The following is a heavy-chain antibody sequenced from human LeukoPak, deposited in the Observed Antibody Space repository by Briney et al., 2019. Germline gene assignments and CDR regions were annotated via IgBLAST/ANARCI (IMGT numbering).Heavy chain of an antibody. CDR2: IIPIFGTA. CDR1: GGTFSSYA. D-gene: IGHD2-8*02. J-gene: IGHJ3*02. CDR3: ASAFWSSDAFDI. Sequence: SVKVSCKASGGTFSSYAISWVRQAPGQGLEWMGRIIPIFGTANYAQKFQGRVTIITDESTSTAYMELSSLRSEDTAVYYCASAFWSSDAFDIWGQGTMVTVSS. V-gene: IGHV1-69*05.